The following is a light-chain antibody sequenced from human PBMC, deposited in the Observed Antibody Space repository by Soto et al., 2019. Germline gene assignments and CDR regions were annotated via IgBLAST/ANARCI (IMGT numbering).Light chain of an antibody. CDR3: MQALQTPPAWT. Sequence: DIVMTQSPLSLPVTPGEPASISCRSSQSLLHSNGYNYLDWYLQKPGQSPQLLIYLGSNRASGVPDRFSGSGSGTDFTLKISRVEAEDVGVYYCMQALQTPPAWTFGQRTKVEIK. V-gene: IGKV2-28*01. CDR2: LGS. CDR1: QSLLHSNGYNY. J-gene: IGKJ1*01.